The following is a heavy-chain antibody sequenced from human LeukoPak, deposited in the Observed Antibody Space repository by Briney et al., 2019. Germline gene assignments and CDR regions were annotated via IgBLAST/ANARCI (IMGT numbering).Heavy chain of an antibody. D-gene: IGHD3-22*01. V-gene: IGHV4-39*01. CDR2: IYYSGST. Sequence: SETLPLTCTVSGGSISSSSYYWGWIRQPPGKGLEWIGSIYYSGSTYYNPSLKSRVTISVDTSKNQFSLKLSSVTAADTAVYYCARTRPGAYYDSSGYYCFDYWAQGTLVTVSS. CDR3: ARTRPGAYYDSSGYYCFDY. CDR1: GGSISSSSYY. J-gene: IGHJ4*02.